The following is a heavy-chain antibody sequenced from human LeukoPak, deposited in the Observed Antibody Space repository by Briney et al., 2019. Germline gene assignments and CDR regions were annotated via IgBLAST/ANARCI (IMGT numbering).Heavy chain of an antibody. J-gene: IGHJ3*02. CDR1: GGTFSSYA. CDR2: IIPILGIA. V-gene: IGHV1-69*04. D-gene: IGHD3-22*01. CDR3: ARGRVFYDSSGYFPVAFYI. Sequence: SVKVSCKASGGTFSSYAISWVRQAPGQGLEWMGRIIPILGIANYAQKFQGRVTITADKSPSTAYMELRSLRSEDTAVYYCARGRVFYDSSGYFPVAFYIWGQGTMVTVSS.